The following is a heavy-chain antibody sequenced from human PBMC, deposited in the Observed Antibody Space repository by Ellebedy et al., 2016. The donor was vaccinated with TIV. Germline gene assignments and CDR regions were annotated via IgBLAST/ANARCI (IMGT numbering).Heavy chain of an antibody. D-gene: IGHD3-10*01. CDR2: VNWNSGHI. CDR3: AKVFKRFLGPFDY. CDR1: GFTFDAYA. J-gene: IGHJ4*02. Sequence: GGSLRLSXAASGFTFDAYAMHWVRQAPGKGLEWVSSVNWNSGHIDYADPVKGRFTISRDNAKNSLYLQMNSLRAEDTAVYYCAKVFKRFLGPFDYWGQGTLVTVSS. V-gene: IGHV3-9*01.